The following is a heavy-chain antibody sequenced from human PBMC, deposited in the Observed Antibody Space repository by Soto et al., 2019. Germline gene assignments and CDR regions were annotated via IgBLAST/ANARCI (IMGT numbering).Heavy chain of an antibody. CDR3: AREVGTKSRVFDY. D-gene: IGHD1-26*01. V-gene: IGHV1-3*01. J-gene: IGHJ4*02. CDR2: INADNGNT. CDR1: GYTFTDYG. Sequence: QVQLVQSGAEVKKPGASVKVSCKTSGYTFTDYGMHWVRQAPGQRLQYMGWINADNGNTKYSEKFQGRVTITRDTSASTDYMELSSLTSEDTAVYYCAREVGTKSRVFDYWGQGTLVTVSS.